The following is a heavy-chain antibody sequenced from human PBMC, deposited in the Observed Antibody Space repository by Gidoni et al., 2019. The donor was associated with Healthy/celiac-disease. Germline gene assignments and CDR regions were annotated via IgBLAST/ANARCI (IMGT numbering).Heavy chain of an antibody. V-gene: IGHV3-73*01. D-gene: IGHD2-2*01. Sequence: EVQLVESGGGLVQPGGSLKLSCAASGFTLSGSAMPWVRQASGKGLEWVGRIRSKANSYATAYAASVKGRFTISRDDSKNTAYLQMNSLKTEDTAVYYCTSVVVVPAAMRYYYYMDVWGKGTTVTVSS. CDR2: IRSKANSYAT. CDR1: GFTLSGSA. CDR3: TSVVVVPAAMRYYYYMDV. J-gene: IGHJ6*03.